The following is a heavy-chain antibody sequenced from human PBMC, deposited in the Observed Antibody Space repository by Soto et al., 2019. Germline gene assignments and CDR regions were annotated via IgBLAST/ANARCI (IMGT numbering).Heavy chain of an antibody. CDR1: GFSVSSYY. Sequence: SETLSLTCTFSGFSVSSYYWILIRQSPGKGLEWIGYIYYSGSTKYKPSLKSRVTISVDTSKNQFSLKVTSATAADTAVYYCARHSNRNYGLYYFDYWGLGALVTVSS. V-gene: IGHV4-59*08. D-gene: IGHD4-4*01. J-gene: IGHJ4*02. CDR3: ARHSNRNYGLYYFDY. CDR2: IYYSGST.